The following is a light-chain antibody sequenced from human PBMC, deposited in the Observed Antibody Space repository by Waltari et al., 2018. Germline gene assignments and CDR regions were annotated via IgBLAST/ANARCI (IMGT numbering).Light chain of an antibody. CDR1: SGSIAINY. J-gene: IGLJ3*02. Sequence: NFMLTQPHSVSESPRKTVTISCTRSSGSIAINYVQWYQQRPGSAPTTVIYEDNQRPSGVPDRFSGSIDSSSNSAYLTISGLKTEDEADYCCQSYDSSNWVFGGGTKLTVL. V-gene: IGLV6-57*03. CDR3: QSYDSSNWV. CDR2: EDN.